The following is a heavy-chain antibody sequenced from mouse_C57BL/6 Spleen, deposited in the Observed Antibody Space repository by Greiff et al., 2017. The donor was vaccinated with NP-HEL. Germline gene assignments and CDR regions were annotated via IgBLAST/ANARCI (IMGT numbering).Heavy chain of an antibody. CDR2: INPSNGGT. D-gene: IGHD2-12*01. Sequence: QVHVKQPGTELVKPGASVKLSCKASGYTFTSYWMHWVKQRPGQGLEWIGNINPSNGGTNYNEKFKSKATLTVDKSSSTAYMQLSSLTSEDSAVYYCARWGTYYRWYFDVWGTGTTVTVSS. CDR3: ARWGTYYRWYFDV. CDR1: GYTFTSYW. J-gene: IGHJ1*03. V-gene: IGHV1-53*01.